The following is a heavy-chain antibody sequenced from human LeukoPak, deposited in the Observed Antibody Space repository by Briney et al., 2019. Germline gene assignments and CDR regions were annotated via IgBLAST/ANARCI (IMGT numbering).Heavy chain of an antibody. V-gene: IGHV4-38-2*02. CDR2: INHSGST. CDR1: GYSISSGYY. CDR3: ARQRAVAVRGYYYYMDV. J-gene: IGHJ6*03. Sequence: PSETLSLTCTVSGYSISSGYYWGWIRQPPGKGLEWIGEINHSGSTNYNPSLKSRVTISVDTSKNQFSLKLSSVTAADTAVYYCARQRAVAVRGYYYYMDVWGKGTTVTVSS. D-gene: IGHD6-19*01.